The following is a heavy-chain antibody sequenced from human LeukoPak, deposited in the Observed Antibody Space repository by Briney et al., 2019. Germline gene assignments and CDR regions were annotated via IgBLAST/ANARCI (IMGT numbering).Heavy chain of an antibody. V-gene: IGHV4-59*08. CDR1: GGSISSYY. J-gene: IGHJ2*01. D-gene: IGHD3-10*01. CDR3: AGGGPSKGWYFDL. CDR2: IYYSGST. Sequence: PETLSLTCTVSGGSISSYYWSWIRQPPGKGLEWIGYIYYSGSTKYNPSLKSRVTISVDTSKNQFSLKLSSVTAADTAVYYCAGGGPSKGWYFDLWGRGTLVTVSS.